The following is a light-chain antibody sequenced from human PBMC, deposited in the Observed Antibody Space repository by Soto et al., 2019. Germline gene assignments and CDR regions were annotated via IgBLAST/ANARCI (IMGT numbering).Light chain of an antibody. J-gene: IGKJ5*01. CDR3: QQRKSYPIT. CDR1: QDINTY. CDR2: AAS. V-gene: IGKV1-9*01. Sequence: DIQLTQSPYFLSASVGDRVTITCRASQDINTYLAWYQQKPGKAPKLLIFAASTLQNGVTSRFSCSGSGTELTVTITSLQPEYFATYYCQQRKSYPITFGQGTRLEIK.